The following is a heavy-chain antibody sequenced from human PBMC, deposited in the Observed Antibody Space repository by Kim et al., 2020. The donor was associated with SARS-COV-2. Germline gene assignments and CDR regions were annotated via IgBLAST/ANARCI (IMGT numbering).Heavy chain of an antibody. D-gene: IGHD3-10*01. Sequence: ASVKGRFTISRDNSKNTAYLQMNSLKTEDTAVYYCTRRLLWFGEDDAFDIGGQGTMVTVSS. J-gene: IGHJ3*02. CDR3: TRRLLWFGEDDAFDI. V-gene: IGHV3-73*01.